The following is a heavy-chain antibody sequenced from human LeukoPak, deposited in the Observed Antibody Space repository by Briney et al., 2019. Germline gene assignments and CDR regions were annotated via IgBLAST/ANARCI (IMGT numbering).Heavy chain of an antibody. CDR1: GFTVSSNY. J-gene: IGHJ6*02. CDR2: IYSGGST. CDR3: ARVPTRDDYDILTGYYGYYYYGMDV. D-gene: IGHD3-9*01. V-gene: IGHV3-53*01. Sequence: GGSLRLSCAASGFTVSSNYMSWVRQAPGKGLEWVSVIYSGGSTYYADSVKGRFTISRDNSKNTLYLQMNSPRAEDTAVYYCARVPTRDDYDILTGYYGYYYYGMDVWGQGTTVTVSS.